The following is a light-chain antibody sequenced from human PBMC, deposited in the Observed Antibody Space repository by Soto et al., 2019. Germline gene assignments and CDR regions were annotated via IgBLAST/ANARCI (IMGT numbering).Light chain of an antibody. CDR1: QSVLYSSNNKKY. J-gene: IGKJ2*01. CDR2: WAS. CDR3: QQYYSVPYT. V-gene: IGKV4-1*01. Sequence: DIVMTQFPDSLAVSLGERATINCKSSQSVLYSSNNKKYLAWYQHKPGQPPKLLIYWASTRESGVPDRFSGSGSETDFTLTISNLQAEDVAIYYCQQYYSVPYTFGQGTKL.